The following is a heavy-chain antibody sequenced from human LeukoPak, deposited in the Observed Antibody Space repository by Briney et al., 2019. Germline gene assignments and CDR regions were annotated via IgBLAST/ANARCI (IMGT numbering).Heavy chain of an antibody. CDR1: GFTFSSYW. CDR3: ARVWELSFDY. J-gene: IGHJ4*01. Sequence: GGSLRLSCAASGFTFSSYWMHWVRQVPGKGLLWVSRINSDGSNPIYADSVKGRFTISRDISKNTLYLQMNSLRAEDSALYYCARVWELSFDYWGHGTLVTVSS. D-gene: IGHD1-26*01. CDR2: INSDGSNP. V-gene: IGHV3-74*01.